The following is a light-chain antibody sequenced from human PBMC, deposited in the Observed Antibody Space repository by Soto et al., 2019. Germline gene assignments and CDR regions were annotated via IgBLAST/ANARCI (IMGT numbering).Light chain of an antibody. Sequence: QTVVTQEPSLTVSPGGTVTVTCASSTGTVTSGSHSNWFQQKPGQTPRALIYDTSKKYSWTPARFSGSLLEDKAALTLSAVQPEDEADYYCLLNTGDAWVFGGGTKVTVL. J-gene: IGLJ3*02. CDR2: DTS. V-gene: IGLV7-43*01. CDR1: TGTVTSGSH. CDR3: LLNTGDAWV.